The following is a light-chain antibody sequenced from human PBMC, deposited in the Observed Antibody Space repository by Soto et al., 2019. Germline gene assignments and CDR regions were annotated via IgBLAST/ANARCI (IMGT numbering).Light chain of an antibody. CDR2: DNN. J-gene: IGLJ3*02. V-gene: IGLV1-51*01. CDR3: ATWDSSLSAWL. Sequence: QSVLTQPVSVSGSPGQSITISCTGTSSDIDVYNYVSWYQQHPGKAPKLMIFDNNKRPSGIPDRFSGSKSGTSATLGIAGLQTGDAADYYCATWDSSLSAWLFGGGTKLTVL. CDR1: SSDIDVYNY.